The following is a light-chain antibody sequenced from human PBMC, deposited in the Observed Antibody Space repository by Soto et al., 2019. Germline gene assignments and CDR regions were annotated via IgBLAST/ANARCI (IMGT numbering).Light chain of an antibody. CDR3: QQANSFPIT. CDR1: QDISNW. V-gene: IGKV1-12*01. CDR2: AAS. J-gene: IGKJ5*01. Sequence: DIQMTQSPSSVSASVGDRVTITCRASQDISNWLAWYQQKPGKAPKLLIYAASSLQSGVPSRFSGSGSGTDCTLTISSLQPEDFTTYYCQQANSFPITFGQGTRLEIK.